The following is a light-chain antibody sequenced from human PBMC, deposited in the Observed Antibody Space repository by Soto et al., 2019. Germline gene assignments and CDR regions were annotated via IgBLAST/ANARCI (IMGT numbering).Light chain of an antibody. Sequence: QSVLTQPASVSRSPGQSITISCTGTSNDIGAYNYVSWYQQHPGKAPKLLIYDVTNRPSGISDRLSGSKSGRTASLTISGLQPEDEADYYCSSYTSIIAVVFGGGTKLTVL. V-gene: IGLV2-14*03. CDR1: SNDIGAYNY. CDR2: DVT. CDR3: SSYTSIIAVV. J-gene: IGLJ2*01.